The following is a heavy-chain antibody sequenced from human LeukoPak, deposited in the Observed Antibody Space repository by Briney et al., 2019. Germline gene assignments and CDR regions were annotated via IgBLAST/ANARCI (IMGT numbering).Heavy chain of an antibody. D-gene: IGHD3-22*01. V-gene: IGHV4-38-2*01. J-gene: IGHJ4*02. Sequence: PSETLSLTCAVSGSSISGGHFWGWIRQPPGKGLEWIGSMYHDGTTYYNSSLKSRVAISVDTSKNQFSLKLKSVTAADTAVYYCARCRFNTAPSYDSGGYFLDYWGQGTLVTVSS. CDR2: MYHDGTT. CDR1: GSSISGGHF. CDR3: ARCRFNTAPSYDSGGYFLDY.